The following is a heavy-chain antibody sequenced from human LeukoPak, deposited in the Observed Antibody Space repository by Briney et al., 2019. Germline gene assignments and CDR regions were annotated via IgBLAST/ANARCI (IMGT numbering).Heavy chain of an antibody. V-gene: IGHV4-59*01. CDR3: ARGRPSHFLLGHYYYSYRAV. J-gene: IGHJ6*03. CDR1: GGSISSYY. CDR2: IYYSGST. D-gene: IGHD3-16*01. Sequence: SETLSLTCTVSGGSISSYYWSWIRQPPGKGLEWIGYIYYSGSTNYNPSLKSRVTISVDTSKNQFSLKLSSVTAADTAVYYCARGRPSHFLLGHYYYSYRAVWGKGTTVTVSS.